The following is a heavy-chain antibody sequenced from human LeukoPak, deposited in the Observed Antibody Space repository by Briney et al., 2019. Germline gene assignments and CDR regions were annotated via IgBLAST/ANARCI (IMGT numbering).Heavy chain of an antibody. V-gene: IGHV3-74*01. Sequence: TGGSLRLSCAASGFTFSSYWMHWVRQAPGKGLVWVSLINSDGSSTRCADSVKGRFTVSRDNAENTLYLQMNSLRAGDTAVYYCARLAGTDYFDYWGQGTLVTVSS. CDR2: INSDGSST. D-gene: IGHD6-19*01. J-gene: IGHJ4*02. CDR3: ARLAGTDYFDY. CDR1: GFTFSSYW.